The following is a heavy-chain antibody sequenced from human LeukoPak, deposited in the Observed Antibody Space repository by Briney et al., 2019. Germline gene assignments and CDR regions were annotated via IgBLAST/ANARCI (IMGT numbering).Heavy chain of an antibody. J-gene: IGHJ4*02. Sequence: SSETLSLTCTVFGGSISSYYWSWIRQPPGKGLEWIGYIYYSGSTNYNPSLKSRVTISVDTSKNQFSLKLSSVTAADTAVYYCARGFLRYFDCPNFDYGGQGTLVTVSS. V-gene: IGHV4-59*01. D-gene: IGHD3-9*01. CDR1: GGSISSYY. CDR3: ARGFLRYFDCPNFDY. CDR2: IYYSGST.